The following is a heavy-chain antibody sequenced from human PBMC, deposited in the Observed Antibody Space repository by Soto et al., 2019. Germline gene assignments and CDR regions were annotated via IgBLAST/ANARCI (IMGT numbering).Heavy chain of an antibody. Sequence: QVQLQESGPGLVAPSQTLSLTCTVSGDSISSGDYYWTWIRQPPGKGLEWIGYIYNSGSTNYNPSLKSRVTISLDTSKNQFSLNLDSETVADTAVYYCARNGGRTTYFHETSGPDYWGQGTLITVSS. D-gene: IGHD3-16*01. CDR2: IYNSGST. CDR3: ARNGGRTTYFHETSGPDY. J-gene: IGHJ4*02. CDR1: GDSISSGDYY. V-gene: IGHV4-30-4*01.